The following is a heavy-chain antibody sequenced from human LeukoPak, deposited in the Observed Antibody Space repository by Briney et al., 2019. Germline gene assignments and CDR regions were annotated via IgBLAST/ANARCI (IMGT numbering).Heavy chain of an antibody. D-gene: IGHD6-19*01. V-gene: IGHV3-43*01. J-gene: IGHJ5*02. Sequence: GSLRLSCEDSGFHLHDYPMHYDRQAPGKGLELVSLISWDGGNPYYADSVKGRFTISRDNRHNSLYLPMNSLRTEATASYYCPRDGGSGWSIHWFDPWPQGTLVTVSS. CDR1: GFHLHDYP. CDR2: ISWDGGNP. CDR3: PRDGGSGWSIHWFDP.